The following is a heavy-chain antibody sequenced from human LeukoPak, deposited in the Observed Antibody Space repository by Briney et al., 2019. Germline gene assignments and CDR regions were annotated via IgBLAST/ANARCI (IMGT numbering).Heavy chain of an antibody. CDR3: ARGHGYNSGPLDY. CDR2: ISYDGSNK. CDR1: GFTFSSYA. V-gene: IGHV3-30-3*01. J-gene: IGHJ4*02. Sequence: PGGSLRLSCAASGFTFSSYAMHWVRQAPGKGLEWVAVISYDGSNKYYADSVKGRFTISRDNSKNMLYLQMNSLRAEDTAVYYCARGHGYNSGPLDYWGQGTLVTVSS. D-gene: IGHD5-24*01.